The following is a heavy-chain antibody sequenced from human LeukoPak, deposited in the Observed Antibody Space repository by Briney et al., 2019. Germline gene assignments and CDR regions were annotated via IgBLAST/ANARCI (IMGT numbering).Heavy chain of an antibody. CDR1: GFTFSSYA. J-gene: IGHJ4*02. Sequence: PGGSLRLSCAASGFTFSSYAMSWVRQAPGKGLEWVSAISGSGGSTYYADSVKGRFTISRDNAKNSLYLQMNSLRAEDTAVYYCARETYSSSGPVDYWGQGTLVTVSS. V-gene: IGHV3-23*01. D-gene: IGHD6-6*01. CDR2: ISGSGGST. CDR3: ARETYSSSGPVDY.